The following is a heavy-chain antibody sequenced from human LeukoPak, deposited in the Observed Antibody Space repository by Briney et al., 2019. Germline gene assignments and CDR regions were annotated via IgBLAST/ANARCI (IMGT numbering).Heavy chain of an antibody. CDR2: ISAYNGNT. D-gene: IGHD3-3*01. Sequence: GASVKVSCKASGYTFTIYGISWVRQAPGQGLEWMGWISAYNGNTNYAQKLQGRVTMTTDTSTSTAYMELRSLRSDDTAVYYCARDRGDYDFWSGYYAQGPPFDYWGQGTLVTVSS. V-gene: IGHV1-18*01. J-gene: IGHJ4*02. CDR1: GYTFTIYG. CDR3: ARDRGDYDFWSGYYAQGPPFDY.